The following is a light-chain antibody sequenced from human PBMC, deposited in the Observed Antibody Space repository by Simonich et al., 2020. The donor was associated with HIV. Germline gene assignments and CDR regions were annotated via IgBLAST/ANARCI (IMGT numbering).Light chain of an antibody. V-gene: IGKV4-1*01. CDR2: WAS. Sequence: DIVMTQSPDSLAVSLGERATINCKSSPSVLYSSNNKNYLAWYQQKPGQPPKLLIYWASTRESGVPDRFSGSGSGTDFTLTISSLQAEDVAVYYCQQYYNTPLTFGGGTKVEI. J-gene: IGKJ4*01. CDR3: QQYYNTPLT. CDR1: PSVLYSSNNKNY.